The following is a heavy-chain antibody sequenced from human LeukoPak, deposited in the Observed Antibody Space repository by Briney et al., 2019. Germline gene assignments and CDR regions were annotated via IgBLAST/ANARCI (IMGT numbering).Heavy chain of an antibody. J-gene: IGHJ4*02. Sequence: SETLSLTCTVSGDSFSSYYWSWIRQPAGKGLDWIGRIYNSGGTNYNPSLKSRVTMSVDTSKNQFSLKLSSVTAADTAVYYCARGLIKGIAVAGTGWGQGTLVTVSS. D-gene: IGHD6-19*01. CDR2: IYNSGGT. CDR3: ARGLIKGIAVAGTG. CDR1: GDSFSSYY. V-gene: IGHV4-4*07.